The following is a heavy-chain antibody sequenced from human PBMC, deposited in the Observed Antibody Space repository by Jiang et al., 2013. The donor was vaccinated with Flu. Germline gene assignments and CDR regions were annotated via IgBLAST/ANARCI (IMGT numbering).Heavy chain of an antibody. V-gene: IGHV6-1*01. CDR3: ARDQPGTSLFDY. J-gene: IGHJ4*02. Sequence: QTLSLTCAISGDSVSNNRAAWNWIRQSPSRGLEWLGRTYYRSKWYYDSAMSVKSRITINPDTSKNQFSLHLNSVTPEDTAVYYCARDQPGTSLFDYWGQGTQVTVSS. CDR1: GDSVSNNRAA. CDR2: TYYRSKWYY.